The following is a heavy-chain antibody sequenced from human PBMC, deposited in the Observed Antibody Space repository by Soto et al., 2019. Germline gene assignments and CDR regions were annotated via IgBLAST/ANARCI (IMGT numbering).Heavy chain of an antibody. CDR3: ASHPLQQWLVPASGNDYYYYYGMDV. CDR1: GGSISSSSYY. V-gene: IGHV4-39*01. CDR2: IYYSGST. J-gene: IGHJ6*04. D-gene: IGHD6-19*01. Sequence: SSETLSLTCTVSGGSISSSSYYWGWIRQPPGKGLEWIGSIYYSGSTYYNPSLKSRVTISVDTSKNQFSLKLSSVTAADTAVYYCASHPLQQWLVPASGNDYYYYYGMDVWGKGTTVPVPQ.